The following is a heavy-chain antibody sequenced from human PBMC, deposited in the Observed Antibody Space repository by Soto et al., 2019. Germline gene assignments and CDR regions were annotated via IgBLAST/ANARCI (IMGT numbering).Heavy chain of an antibody. CDR1: GGSFSRYH. CDR2: IHHDGGT. CDR3: ARGYGEEWPTSDF. J-gene: IGHJ4*02. D-gene: IGHD3-10*01. Sequence: QVQLQQWGAGLLKPSETLSLTCTVYGGSFSRYHWNWIRQAPGKGLEWIGEIHHDGGTNYSPSLEGRVTISVDTSMNEFSLKLSSVTAADTGVYYCARGYGEEWPTSDFWGQGTLVTVSS. V-gene: IGHV4-34*01.